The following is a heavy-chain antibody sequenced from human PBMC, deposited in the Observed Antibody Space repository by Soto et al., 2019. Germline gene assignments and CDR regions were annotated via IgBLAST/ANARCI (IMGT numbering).Heavy chain of an antibody. CDR1: GYTFTTFD. Sequence: GASVKVSCKPSGYTFTTFDINWGRQAPGRGLEWMGWMSPNSGNTGYAQKFQGRVVMTRDTAISTAYMELRSLTSEDTAVYYCARGITQGYDYWGQGTLVTVSS. J-gene: IGHJ4*02. CDR2: MSPNSGNT. V-gene: IGHV1-8*01. CDR3: ARGITQGYDY. D-gene: IGHD3-16*01.